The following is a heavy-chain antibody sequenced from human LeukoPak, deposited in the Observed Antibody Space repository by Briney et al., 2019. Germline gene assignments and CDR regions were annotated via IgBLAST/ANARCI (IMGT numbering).Heavy chain of an antibody. CDR2: IWYDGSDK. CDR1: GFTFRTYG. CDR3: ARGLLSLSSGHNYGDY. J-gene: IGHJ4*02. V-gene: IGHV3-33*01. Sequence: PGGSLRLSCVASGFTFRTYGMHWVRQAPGKGLEWVAVIWYDGSDKYYAESVKGRFTVSRDNSKSTHYLQMNSLRAEDTAVYYCARGLLSLSSGHNYGDYWGQGTLVTVSS. D-gene: IGHD3-22*01.